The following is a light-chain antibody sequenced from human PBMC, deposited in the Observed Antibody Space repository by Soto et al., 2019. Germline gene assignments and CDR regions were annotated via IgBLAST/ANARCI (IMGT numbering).Light chain of an antibody. Sequence: QSAMTQPASVSGSPGQSITISCTGTSSHVGGYNYVSWYQQHPGKAPKLMIYEVSNRPSGVSNRFSGSKSGNTASLTISGLHAEDEADYYCSSYTSSSTLGVFGTGTKVTVL. CDR3: SSYTSSSTLGV. CDR2: EVS. CDR1: SSHVGGYNY. J-gene: IGLJ1*01. V-gene: IGLV2-14*01.